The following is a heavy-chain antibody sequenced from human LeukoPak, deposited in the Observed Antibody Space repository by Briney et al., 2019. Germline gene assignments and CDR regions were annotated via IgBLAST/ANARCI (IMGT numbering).Heavy chain of an antibody. V-gene: IGHV4-59*01. J-gene: IGHJ4*02. CDR3: ARSTTVVMFDY. CDR1: GGSFSGYY. Sequence: SETLPLTCAVYGGSFSGYYWSWIRQPPGKGLEWIGYIYYSGSTNYNPSLKSRVTISVDTSKNQFSLKLSSVTAADTAVYYCARSTTVVMFDYWGQGTLVTVSS. D-gene: IGHD4-23*01. CDR2: IYYSGST.